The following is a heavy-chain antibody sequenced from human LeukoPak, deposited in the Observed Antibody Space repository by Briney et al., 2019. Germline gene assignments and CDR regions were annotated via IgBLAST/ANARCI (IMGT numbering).Heavy chain of an antibody. D-gene: IGHD3-22*01. CDR1: GFSFSMYW. J-gene: IGHJ3*02. CDR2: IKRDGSER. Sequence: PGGSLRLSCEASGFSFSMYWMAWVRQAPGKGLEWVANIKRDGSERHCLDSVRGRFTVSRDNAKSSLYLQLNSQRAEDTAVYFCARDTTYYESSAYYDSYDIWGQGTMVTVSS. V-gene: IGHV3-7*01. CDR3: ARDTTYYESSAYYDSYDI.